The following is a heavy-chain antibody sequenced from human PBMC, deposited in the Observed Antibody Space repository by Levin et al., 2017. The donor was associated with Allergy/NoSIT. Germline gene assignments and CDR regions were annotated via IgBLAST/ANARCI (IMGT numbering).Heavy chain of an antibody. Sequence: SCAASGFTFSDYWMGWVRQAPGKGLEWVANIKQDGSEKYYVDSVKGRFTISRDNARNSLFLQMNSLRPEDTAVYYCARAFNYGSDYFDYWGQGTLVTVSS. CDR1: GFTFSDYW. J-gene: IGHJ4*02. D-gene: IGHD3-10*01. V-gene: IGHV3-7*04. CDR2: IKQDGSEK. CDR3: ARAFNYGSDYFDY.